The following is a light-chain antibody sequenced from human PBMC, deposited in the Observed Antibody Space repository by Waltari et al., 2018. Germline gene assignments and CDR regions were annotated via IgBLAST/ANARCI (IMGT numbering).Light chain of an antibody. CDR2: DVS. V-gene: IGLV2-14*03. CDR1: SSDIGFYNY. J-gene: IGLJ3*02. Sequence: QSALTQPASVSGSPGQSIPISCYGTSSDIGFYNYVSWYQHHPGKAPKLMIYDVSQRPAGVSDRFAGSKSGNTASLTISGLQAEDEADYYCNSYTGSSSWVFGGGTKVTVL. CDR3: NSYTGSSSWV.